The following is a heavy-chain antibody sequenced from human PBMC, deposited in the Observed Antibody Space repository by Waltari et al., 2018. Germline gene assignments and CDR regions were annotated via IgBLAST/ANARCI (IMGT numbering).Heavy chain of an antibody. Sequence: QVQLQESGPGLVKPSETLSLTCTVSGGSISRYYWSWIRQPPGKGLEWIGYIYYSGSTNYNPSLKSRVTIAVDTAKNQVSLKLSSVTAADTAVYYCAGGYGGNAPFDYWGQGTLVTVSS. CDR1: GGSISRYY. J-gene: IGHJ4*02. CDR3: AGGYGGNAPFDY. V-gene: IGHV4-59*01. D-gene: IGHD4-17*01. CDR2: IYYSGST.